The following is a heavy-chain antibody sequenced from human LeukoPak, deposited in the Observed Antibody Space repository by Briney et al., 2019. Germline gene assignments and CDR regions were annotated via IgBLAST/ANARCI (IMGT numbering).Heavy chain of an antibody. Sequence: SVKVSCKASGGTFSSYAISWVRQAPGQGLEWMGRIIPILGIANYAQKFQGRVTITADKSTSTAYMELSSLRSEDTAVYYCARDDSCSGGSCYSVFGAFDIWGQGTMVTVSS. V-gene: IGHV1-69*04. CDR2: IIPILGIA. CDR1: GGTFSSYA. CDR3: ARDDSCSGGSCYSVFGAFDI. J-gene: IGHJ3*02. D-gene: IGHD2-15*01.